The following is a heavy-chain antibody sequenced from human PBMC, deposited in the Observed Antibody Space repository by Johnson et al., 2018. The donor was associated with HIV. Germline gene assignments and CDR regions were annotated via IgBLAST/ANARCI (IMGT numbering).Heavy chain of an antibody. CDR1: GFTVSSNY. V-gene: IGHV3-53*01. J-gene: IGHJ3*01. Sequence: VQLVESGGGLIQPGGSLRLSCAASGFTVSSNYMSWVRHAPGKGLEWVSVIYSGVSTYYADSVKGRVTISSVDSKNTVDLQMNTLTPDDTAVYYCAKGIGHSYRGTHDAFDVWGQGTMVTVSA. CDR2: IYSGVST. CDR3: AKGIGHSYRGTHDAFDV. D-gene: IGHD3/OR15-3a*01.